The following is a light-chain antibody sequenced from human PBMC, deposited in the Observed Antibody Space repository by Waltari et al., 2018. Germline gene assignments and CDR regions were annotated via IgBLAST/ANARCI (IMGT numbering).Light chain of an antibody. CDR2: GNR. J-gene: IGLJ2*01. CDR3: QSYDSSLSGSPA. V-gene: IGLV1-40*01. CDR1: SSNIGASYD. Sequence: QSVLTQPPSVSGAPGKRVTIACTGSSSNIGASYDVHWYQQLPGTAPKLRIYGNRNRPSGVPDRICASNPGTSASLAITGLQAEDEADYYCQSYDSSLSGSPAFGGGTKLT.